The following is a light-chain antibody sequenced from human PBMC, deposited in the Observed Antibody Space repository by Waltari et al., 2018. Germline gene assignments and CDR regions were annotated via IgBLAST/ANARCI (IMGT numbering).Light chain of an antibody. CDR1: QSLLYSSNNTYY. J-gene: IGKJ2*01. V-gene: IGKV4-1*01. CDR2: LAS. Sequence: DIVMTQSPDSLAVSLGERATIHCKSSQSLLYSSNNTYYLAWHRQKPGQPPKLLIYLASTRESGVPDRFSGSGSGTDFTLTISSLQAEDVAVYYCQQYYNIPYTFGQGTKLEIK. CDR3: QQYYNIPYT.